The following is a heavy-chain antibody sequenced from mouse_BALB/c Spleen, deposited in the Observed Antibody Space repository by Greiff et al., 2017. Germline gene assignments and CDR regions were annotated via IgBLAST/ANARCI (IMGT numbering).Heavy chain of an antibody. Sequence: EVKLMESGGGLVQPGGSRKLSCAASGFTFSSIGMHWVRQDPEKGLEWVAYISSGSSTIFYADTVKGRFTISRDNPKNTLFLQMTSLRSEDTAMYYCARGGWDVERAWFADWGQGTLVTVSA. CDR2: ISSGSSTI. V-gene: IGHV5-17*02. CDR3: ARGGWDVERAWFAD. J-gene: IGHJ3*01. D-gene: IGHD4-1*01. CDR1: GFTFSSIG.